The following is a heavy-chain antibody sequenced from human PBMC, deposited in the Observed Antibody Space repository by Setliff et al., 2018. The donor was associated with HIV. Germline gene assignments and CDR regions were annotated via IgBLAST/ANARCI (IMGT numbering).Heavy chain of an antibody. CDR2: IYYSGMT. CDR1: GGSISSYY. D-gene: IGHD2-21*02. V-gene: IGHV4-59*12. Sequence: SETLSLTCSVSGGSISSYYWSWIRQPPGKGLEWIGDIYYSGMTNYNPSLQSRVTISLDTSKNQFSLKGNSVTAADTAVYYCVRWYYCVSGACYRADYWGQGTMVTVSS. J-gene: IGHJ4*02. CDR3: VRWYYCVSGACYRADY.